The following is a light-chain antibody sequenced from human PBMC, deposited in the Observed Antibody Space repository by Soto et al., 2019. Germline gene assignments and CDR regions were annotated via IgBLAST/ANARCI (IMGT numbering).Light chain of an antibody. V-gene: IGKV3-15*01. CDR3: QQYNEWPLT. CDR2: HAS. CDR1: QSVSNT. J-gene: IGKJ4*01. Sequence: EIVMTQSPATLSVSPCERATLSCRASQSVSNTLAWYQKKPGQYPRLPIYHASTGANGIPARFSGSGSGTELTLTISSVQSEDVAVYYCQQYNEWPLTFGGGTKVEIK.